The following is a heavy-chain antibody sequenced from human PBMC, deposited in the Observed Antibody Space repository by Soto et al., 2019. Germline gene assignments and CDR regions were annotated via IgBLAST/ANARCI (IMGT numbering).Heavy chain of an antibody. V-gene: IGHV4-34*01. CDR1: GGSFSGYY. CDR3: ARTGLQNWFDP. J-gene: IGHJ5*02. Sequence: QVQLQQWGAGLLKPSETLSLTFAVYGGSFSGYYWSWIRQPPGKGLEWIGEINHSGSTNYNPSLKSRVTISVDTSKNQFSLKLSSVTAADTAVYYCARTGLQNWFDPWGQGTLVTVSS. CDR2: INHSGST. D-gene: IGHD5-18*01.